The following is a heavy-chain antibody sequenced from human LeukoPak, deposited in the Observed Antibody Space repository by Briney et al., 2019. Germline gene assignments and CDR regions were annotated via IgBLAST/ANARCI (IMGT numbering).Heavy chain of an antibody. D-gene: IGHD3-10*01. CDR3: ARETRGESDY. Sequence: GGSLRLSCAASGFTFRTYGMNWVCQAPGKGLEWISYINSDSDTVYYSNSVKGRFTISRDNAKNSLYLQMNSLRAEDTAMYYCARETRGESDYWGHGTLVTVSS. V-gene: IGHV3-48*04. CDR2: INSDSDTV. J-gene: IGHJ4*01. CDR1: GFTFRTYG.